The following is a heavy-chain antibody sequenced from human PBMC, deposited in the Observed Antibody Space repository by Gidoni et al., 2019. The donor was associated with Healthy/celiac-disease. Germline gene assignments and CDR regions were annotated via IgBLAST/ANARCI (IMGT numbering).Heavy chain of an antibody. J-gene: IGHJ3*02. CDR1: GYTVTSYA. CDR3: ARAAVTMFDAFDI. Sequence: QVQLVQSGAEVKKPGASVKASCKASGYTVTSYATHWVRQAPGQRLEWMGWINAGNGTTKYSQKFQGRVTITRDTSASTAYMELSSLRSEDTAVYYCARAAVTMFDAFDIWGQGTMVTVSS. D-gene: IGHD4-17*01. V-gene: IGHV1-3*01. CDR2: INAGNGTT.